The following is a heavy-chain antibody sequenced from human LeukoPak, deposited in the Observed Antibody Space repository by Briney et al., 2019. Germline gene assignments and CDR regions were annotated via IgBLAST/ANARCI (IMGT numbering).Heavy chain of an antibody. CDR2: ISSSGSTI. J-gene: IGHJ4*02. D-gene: IGHD1-1*01. CDR1: GFTFSNYD. Sequence: GGSLRLSCTASGFTFSNYDMSWIRQAPGKGLEWVSYISSSGSTIYYADSVKGRFTISRDNAKNSLYLQMNSLRAEDTVVYYCAVMGTASFDYWGQGTLVTVSS. CDR3: AVMGTASFDY. V-gene: IGHV3-11*01.